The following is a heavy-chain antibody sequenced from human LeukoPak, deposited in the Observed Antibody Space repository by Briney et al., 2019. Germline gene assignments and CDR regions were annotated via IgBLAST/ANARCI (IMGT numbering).Heavy chain of an antibody. CDR1: GGSFSGCY. CDR2: INHSGST. Sequence: SETLSLTCAVYGGSFSGCYWSWIRQPPGKGLEWIGEINHSGSTNYNPSLKSRVTISVATSKNQFSLKLSSVTAADTAVYYCARGGLGYCSGCRCKTYYYGMDVWGQGTTVTVSS. V-gene: IGHV4-34*01. CDR3: ARGGLGYCSGCRCKTYYYGMDV. D-gene: IGHD2-15*01. J-gene: IGHJ6*02.